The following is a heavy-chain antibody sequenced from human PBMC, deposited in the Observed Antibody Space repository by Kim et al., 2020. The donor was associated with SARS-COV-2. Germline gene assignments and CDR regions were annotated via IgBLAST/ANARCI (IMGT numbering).Heavy chain of an antibody. V-gene: IGHV4-39*07. CDR3: ARDLRFGELPNWFDP. Sequence: PALRSRVTISVDTSKNQFSLKLSSVTAADTAVYYCARDLRFGELPNWFDPWGQGTLVTVSS. J-gene: IGHJ5*02. D-gene: IGHD3-10*01.